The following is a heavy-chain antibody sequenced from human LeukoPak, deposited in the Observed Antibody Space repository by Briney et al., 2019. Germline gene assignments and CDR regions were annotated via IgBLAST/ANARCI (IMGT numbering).Heavy chain of an antibody. D-gene: IGHD5-24*01. CDR3: EKDLRWQKLCY. J-gene: IGHJ4*02. CDR2: ISGDGGST. Sequence: GGSLRLSCAASGFTFDDYAMHWVRQAPGKGLEWVSLISGDGGSTYYADSVKGRFTISRDNSKNSLYLQMNSLRTEDTALYYCEKDLRWQKLCYGAQEPLVTVP. CDR1: GFTFDDYA. V-gene: IGHV3-43*02.